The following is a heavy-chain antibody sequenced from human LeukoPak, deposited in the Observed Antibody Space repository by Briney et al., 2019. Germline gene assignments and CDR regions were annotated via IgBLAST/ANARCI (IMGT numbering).Heavy chain of an antibody. CDR3: AREGYCSGGSCYPGLLDY. CDR2: ISYDGSNK. J-gene: IGHJ4*02. CDR1: GFTFSSYA. D-gene: IGHD2-15*01. Sequence: GGSLRLSCAASGFTFSSYAIHWVRQAPGKGLEWVAVISYDGSNKYYADSVKGRFTISRDNSKNTLYLQMNSLRAEDTAVYYCAREGYCSGGSCYPGLLDYWGQGTLVTVSS. V-gene: IGHV3-30*04.